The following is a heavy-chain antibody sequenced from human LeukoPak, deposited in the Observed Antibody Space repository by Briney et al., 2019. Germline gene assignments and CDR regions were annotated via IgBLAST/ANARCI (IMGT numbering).Heavy chain of an antibody. CDR3: ATWFGELLTAFDI. CDR2: ISSSSSYI. Sequence: GGSLRLSCAASGFTFSGSAMHWVRQASGKGLEWVSSISSSSSYIYYADSVKGRFTISRDNSKNTLYLQMNSLRAEDTAVYYCATWFGELLTAFDIWGQGTMVTVSS. V-gene: IGHV3-21*01. D-gene: IGHD3-10*01. CDR1: GFTFSGSA. J-gene: IGHJ3*02.